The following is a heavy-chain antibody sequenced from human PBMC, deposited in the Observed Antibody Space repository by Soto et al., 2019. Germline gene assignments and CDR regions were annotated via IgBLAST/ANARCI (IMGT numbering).Heavy chain of an antibody. CDR2: ISGSGSST. CDR3: AKDPIMTTVTPEDAFDI. Sequence: EVQLLESGGGLVQPGGSLRLSCAASGFTFSSYAMSWVRQAPGKGLEWVSAISGSGSSTYYADSVKGRFTISRDNSKNTLYLQMNSLRAEDTAVYYCAKDPIMTTVTPEDAFDIWGQGTMVTVSS. D-gene: IGHD4-17*01. CDR1: GFTFSSYA. J-gene: IGHJ3*02. V-gene: IGHV3-23*01.